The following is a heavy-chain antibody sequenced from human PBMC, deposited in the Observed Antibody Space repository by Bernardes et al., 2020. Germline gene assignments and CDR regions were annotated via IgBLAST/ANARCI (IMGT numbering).Heavy chain of an antibody. Sequence: GGSLRLSCAASGFTFSSYWMSWVRQAPGKGLEWVANIKQDGSEKYYVDSVKGRFTISRDNAKNSLYLQMNSLRAEDTAVYYCASLRRSEYRGGMDVWGKGTTVTVSS. CDR2: IKQDGSEK. CDR1: GFTFSSYW. CDR3: ASLRRSEYRGGMDV. D-gene: IGHD2-2*02. V-gene: IGHV3-7*01. J-gene: IGHJ6*04.